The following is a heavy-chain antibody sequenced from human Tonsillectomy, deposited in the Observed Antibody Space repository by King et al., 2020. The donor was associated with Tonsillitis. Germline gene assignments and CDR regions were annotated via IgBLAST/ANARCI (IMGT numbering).Heavy chain of an antibody. V-gene: IGHV4-34*01. D-gene: IGHD3-9*01. CDR1: GGSFSGYY. CDR2: INHSGST. J-gene: IGHJ6*02. CDR3: ARGTAERVRYFDWLLPYGMDV. Sequence: VQLQQWGAGLLKPSETLSLTCAVYGGSFSGYYWSWIRQPPGKGLEWIGEINHSGSTNYKPSLKSRVTISVDTFKNQFSLKLSSVTAAETAVYYCARGTAERVRYFDWLLPYGMDVWGQGTTVTVSS.